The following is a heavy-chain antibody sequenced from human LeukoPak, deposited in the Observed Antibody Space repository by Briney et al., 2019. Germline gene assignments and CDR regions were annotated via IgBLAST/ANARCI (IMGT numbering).Heavy chain of an antibody. Sequence: SVKVTCKASGGAFSRYAISWVRQVPGQGIAWMGRIIPIFHTTKYAQKFQGRVTIPADKSTNTSHMGLISLRSEDTAVYYGARDFLSARSGFEYWGQETVVTVSS. CDR1: GGAFSRYA. CDR2: IIPIFHTT. V-gene: IGHV1-69*06. CDR3: ARDFLSARSGFEY. D-gene: IGHD1-26*01. J-gene: IGHJ4*02.